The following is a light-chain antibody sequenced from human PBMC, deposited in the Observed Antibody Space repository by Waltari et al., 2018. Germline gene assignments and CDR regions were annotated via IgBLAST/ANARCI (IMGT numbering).Light chain of an antibody. V-gene: IGLV2-11*01. CDR3: CSYAGYYTVV. CDR1: SSDVGGYNY. CDR2: DVS. J-gene: IGLJ2*01. Sequence: QSALTQPRSVSGSPGQSVTISCTGTSSDVGGYNYVSWSQQHPGNAPKLMIYDVSKRPSGVPDRFSGYKSGNTASLTISGLQAEDEADYYCCSYAGYYTVVFGGGTKLTVL.